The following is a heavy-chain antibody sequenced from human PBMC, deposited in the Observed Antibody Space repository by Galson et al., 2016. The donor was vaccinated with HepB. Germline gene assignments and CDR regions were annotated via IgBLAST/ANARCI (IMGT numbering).Heavy chain of an antibody. CDR2: ISRTGEYT. V-gene: IGHV3-23*01. CDR3: AKVAPPYDNSGYYYFDH. CDR1: GFTYDTYA. Sequence: SLRLSCAASGFTYDTYALSWVRQAPGKGLEWVSSISRTGEYTYYADSVRGRFVISRDNSKNTLYLEVDSLRAEDAALYYCAKVAPPYDNSGYYYFDHWGQGTLVPVSS. J-gene: IGHJ4*02. D-gene: IGHD3-22*01.